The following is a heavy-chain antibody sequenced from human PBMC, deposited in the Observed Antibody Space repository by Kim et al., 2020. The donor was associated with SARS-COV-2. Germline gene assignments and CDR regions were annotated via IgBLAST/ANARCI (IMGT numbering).Heavy chain of an antibody. Sequence: SETLSLTCAVYGGSFSGYFWSWIRQPPGKGLEWIGEINHSGSTNYNPSLKSRVTISVDTSKNQFSLKLSSVTAADTAVYYCARMGHKIVVVITPWYGYYFDYWGQGTLVTVSS. CDR2: INHSGST. V-gene: IGHV4-34*01. CDR3: ARMGHKIVVVITPWYGYYFDY. J-gene: IGHJ4*02. CDR1: GGSFSGYF. D-gene: IGHD3-22*01.